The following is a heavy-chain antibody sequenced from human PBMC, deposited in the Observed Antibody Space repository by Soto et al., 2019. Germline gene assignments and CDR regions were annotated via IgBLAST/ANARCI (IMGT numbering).Heavy chain of an antibody. D-gene: IGHD3-3*01. CDR3: VRNYNHGYYTCDY. J-gene: IGHJ4*02. CDR1: GDSISDYY. Sequence: SATLSLTFAVSGDSISDYYWSCIRQPAGKGLEWIGRVYPVLSTNYNPSLNRRVAMSVDTSNNHYSLKLSSVTAADSAASYCVRNYNHGYYTCDYWGQGSQVT. CDR2: VYPVLST. V-gene: IGHV4-4*07.